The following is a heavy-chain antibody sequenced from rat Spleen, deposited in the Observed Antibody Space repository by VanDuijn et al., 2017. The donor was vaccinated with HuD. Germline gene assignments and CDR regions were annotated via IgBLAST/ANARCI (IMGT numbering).Heavy chain of an antibody. CDR3: TTSRLPGYNYVGYVMDA. D-gene: IGHD1-4*01. J-gene: IGHJ4*01. CDR1: GFTFSNYD. V-gene: IGHV5-20*01. CDR2: ISYDGSST. Sequence: EVQLVESGGGLVQPGRSMKLSCAASGFTFSNYDMAWVRQAPTKGLEWVASISYDGSSTYYRDSVKGRFTISRDNAKSTLYLQMDSLRSEDTAAYYCTTSRLPGYNYVGYVMDAWGQGASVTVSS.